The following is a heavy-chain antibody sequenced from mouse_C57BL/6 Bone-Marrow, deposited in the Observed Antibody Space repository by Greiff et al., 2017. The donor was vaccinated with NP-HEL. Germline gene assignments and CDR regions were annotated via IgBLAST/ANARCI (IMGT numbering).Heavy chain of an antibody. J-gene: IGHJ3*01. V-gene: IGHV1-15*01. CDR1: GYTFTDYE. Sequence: QVQLQQSGAELVRPGASVTLSCKASGYTFTDYEMHWVKQTPVHGLEWIGAIDPETGGTAYNQKFKGKAILTADKSSSTAYMELRSLTSEDSAVYYCTRPYYGSSWGFAYWGQGTLVTVSA. CDR2: IDPETGGT. CDR3: TRPYYGSSWGFAY. D-gene: IGHD1-1*01.